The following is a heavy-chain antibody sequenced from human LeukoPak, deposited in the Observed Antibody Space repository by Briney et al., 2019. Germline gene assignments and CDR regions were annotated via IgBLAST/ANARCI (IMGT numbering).Heavy chain of an antibody. J-gene: IGHJ3*02. V-gene: IGHV3-53*01. CDR3: ARGPVTRFEI. CDR1: GFTFSNYG. Sequence: GRSLRLSCAASGFTFSNYGMHWVRRAPGKGLEWVSVIYSGGTTYYADSVKGRFTISRDNSNNTLYLQMNSLRAEDTAVYYCARGPVTRFEIWGQGTMVTVCS. CDR2: IYSGGTT. D-gene: IGHD4-17*01.